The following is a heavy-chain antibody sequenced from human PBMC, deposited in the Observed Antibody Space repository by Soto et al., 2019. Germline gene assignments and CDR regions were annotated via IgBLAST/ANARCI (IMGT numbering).Heavy chain of an antibody. Sequence: SETLSLTCTVSGGSINSYYWSWIRQPPGKGLEWIGYIYYSGSTNYNPSLKSRVTISIDTSKNQFSLKLSSVTAADTAVYYCARHFKGCTIGVCYLDYWGQGTLVTVSS. J-gene: IGHJ4*02. CDR2: IYYSGST. V-gene: IGHV4-59*08. D-gene: IGHD2-8*01. CDR3: ARHFKGCTIGVCYLDY. CDR1: GGSINSYY.